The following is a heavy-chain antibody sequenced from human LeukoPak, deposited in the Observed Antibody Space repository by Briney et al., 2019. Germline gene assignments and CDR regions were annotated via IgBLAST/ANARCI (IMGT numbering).Heavy chain of an antibody. CDR3: ARRSVAGPRDY. J-gene: IGHJ4*02. Sequence: SETLSLTCTVSGGSISSGGYYWSWIRQPPGKGLEWIGYIYHSGSTYYNPSLKSRVTISVDTSKNQFSLKLSSVTAADTAVYYCARRSVAGPRDYWGQGTLVTVSS. CDR1: GGSISSGGYY. D-gene: IGHD6-19*01. CDR2: IYHSGST. V-gene: IGHV4-30-2*01.